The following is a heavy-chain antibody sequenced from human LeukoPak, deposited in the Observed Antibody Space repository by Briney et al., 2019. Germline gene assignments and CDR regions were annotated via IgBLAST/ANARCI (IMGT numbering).Heavy chain of an antibody. CDR2: ISGYNGNT. CDR1: GYNFATSG. Sequence: ASVKVSCKAYGYNFATSGIGWVRQAPGQGLEWMGWISGYNGNTKSAPKLQGRVTMTTDTSTDTAYLELGSLRVDNTAIYYCARDLGPYTGSYYSYYHYMDVWGEGTSVTVSS. CDR3: ARDLGPYTGSYYSYYHYMDV. J-gene: IGHJ6*03. V-gene: IGHV1-18*01. D-gene: IGHD1-26*01.